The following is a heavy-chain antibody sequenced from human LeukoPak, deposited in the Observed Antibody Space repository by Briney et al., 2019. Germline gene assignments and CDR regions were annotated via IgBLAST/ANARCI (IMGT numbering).Heavy chain of an antibody. CDR3: ARGVMAARLYYFDY. J-gene: IGHJ4*02. CDR1: GFSFGSHP. CDR2: VTGSGDYT. V-gene: IGHV3-23*01. D-gene: IGHD2-21*01. Sequence: GGSLRLSCAASGFSFGSHPMNWVRQAPGKGLEWISGVTGSGDYTYYTDSVQGRFTISRDNSKNMLFLQMNSLRAEDTAVYYCARGVMAARLYYFDYWGRGILVTVSS.